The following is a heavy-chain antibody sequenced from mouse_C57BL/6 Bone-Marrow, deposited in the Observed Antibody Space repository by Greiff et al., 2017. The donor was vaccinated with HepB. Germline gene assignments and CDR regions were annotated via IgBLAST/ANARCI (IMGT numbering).Heavy chain of an antibody. CDR3: TTTTVVATGNY. CDR2: IDPENGDT. CDR1: GFNIKDDY. Sequence: EVMLVESGAELVRPGASVKLSCTASGFNIKDDYMHWVKQRPEQGLEWIGWIDPENGDTEYASKFQGKATITADTSSNTAYLQLSSLTSEDTAVYYCTTTTVVATGNYWGQGTTLTVSS. D-gene: IGHD1-1*01. V-gene: IGHV14-4*01. J-gene: IGHJ2*01.